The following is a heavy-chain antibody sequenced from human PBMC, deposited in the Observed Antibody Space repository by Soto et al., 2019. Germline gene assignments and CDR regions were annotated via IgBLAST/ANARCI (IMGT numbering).Heavy chain of an antibody. V-gene: IGHV3-48*02. Sequence: GGSLILSCAVSGFMFNTYSMNWVRQAQGKGLEWVSYISFDSSNSYYADSVKGRFTISRDNAKNSLYLQLNSLRDEDTAIYYCARVRYSYGSHFDYWGQGTLVTVSS. CDR2: ISFDSSNS. CDR1: GFMFNTYS. J-gene: IGHJ4*02. D-gene: IGHD5-18*01. CDR3: ARVRYSYGSHFDY.